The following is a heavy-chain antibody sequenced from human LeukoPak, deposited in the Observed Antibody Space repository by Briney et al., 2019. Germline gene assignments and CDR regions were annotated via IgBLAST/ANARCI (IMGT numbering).Heavy chain of an antibody. V-gene: IGHV3-73*01. CDR1: GFTFSGSA. Sequence: PGGSLRLSCAAPGFTFSGSAMHWVRQASGKGLEWVGRIRSKANSYATAYAASVKGRFTISRDDSKNTAYLQMNSLKTEDTAVYYCTTNYDYVWGSYRFPPFDPWGQGTLVTVSS. D-gene: IGHD3-16*02. J-gene: IGHJ5*02. CDR2: IRSKANSYAT. CDR3: TTNYDYVWGSYRFPPFDP.